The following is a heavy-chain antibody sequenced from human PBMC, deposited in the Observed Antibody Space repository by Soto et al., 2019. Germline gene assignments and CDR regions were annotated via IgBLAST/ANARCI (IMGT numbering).Heavy chain of an antibody. V-gene: IGHV3-9*01. D-gene: IGHD3-3*01. CDR1: GFTFDDYA. CDR3: AKDIGVMVFGVDDSGLDV. J-gene: IGHJ6*02. Sequence: EVKLVESGGGLVQPGRSLRLSCAASGFTFDDYAMHWVRQAPGKGLAWVSGISWNSGSIGYADSVKGRFTISRDNAKNSVYLQMNRLRAEDTALYYCAKDIGVMVFGVDDSGLDVWGPGTTVTVSS. CDR2: ISWNSGSI.